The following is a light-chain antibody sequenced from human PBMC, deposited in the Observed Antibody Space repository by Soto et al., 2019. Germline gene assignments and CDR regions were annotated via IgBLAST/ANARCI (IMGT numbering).Light chain of an antibody. Sequence: QTVVTQPPSVSGAPGQRVTISCTGSSSNIGAGYDVHWYQQLPGTAPKLLIYGNSNRPSGVPDRFSGSKYGTSASLAITGLRAEDEAEYYCQSYDSSLSGWVFGGGTKLTVL. V-gene: IGLV1-40*01. J-gene: IGLJ3*02. CDR2: GNS. CDR1: SSNIGAGYD. CDR3: QSYDSSLSGWV.